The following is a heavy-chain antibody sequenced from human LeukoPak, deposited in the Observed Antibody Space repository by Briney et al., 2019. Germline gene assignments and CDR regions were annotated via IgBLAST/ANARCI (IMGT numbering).Heavy chain of an antibody. J-gene: IGHJ5*02. CDR1: GDSVSSSSYY. Sequence: SEILSPTCTVSGDSVSSSSYYWGWIRQPPGKGLEWIGSISYSGTNYNNPSLKSRVSISIDTSKNQFSVKLTSVTAADTAMYYCASLGTLRSWGQGTLVTVSS. CDR2: ISYSGTN. CDR3: ASLGTLRS. D-gene: IGHD7-27*01. V-gene: IGHV4-39*01.